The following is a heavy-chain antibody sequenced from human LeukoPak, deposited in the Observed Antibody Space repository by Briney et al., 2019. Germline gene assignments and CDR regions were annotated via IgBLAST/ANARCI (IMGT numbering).Heavy chain of an antibody. J-gene: IGHJ4*02. Sequence: GGSLRLSCASSGFTFSDYYMSWIRQAPGKGLDWVSYISIIATTIYSADSVKCRFTISSDNAKNSLYLQMNSLRAEDPAVYYCARRRDSGRLHHFDYWGQRILVTVSS. CDR2: ISIIATTI. CDR1: GFTFSDYY. V-gene: IGHV3-11*01. CDR3: ARRRDSGRLHHFDY. D-gene: IGHD1-26*01.